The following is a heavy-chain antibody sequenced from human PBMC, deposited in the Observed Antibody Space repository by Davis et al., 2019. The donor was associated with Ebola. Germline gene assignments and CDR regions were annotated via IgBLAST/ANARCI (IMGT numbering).Heavy chain of an antibody. J-gene: IGHJ6*02. Sequence: SETLSLTCTVSGGSISSYYWSWIRQPAGKGLEWIGRIYTSGSTNYNPSLKSRVTMSVDTSKNQFSLKLSSVTAADTAVYYCARGGLLWFGELLYNYYYGMDVWGQGTTVTVSS. V-gene: IGHV4-4*07. CDR2: IYTSGST. CDR1: GGSISSYY. CDR3: ARGGLLWFGELLYNYYYGMDV. D-gene: IGHD3-10*01.